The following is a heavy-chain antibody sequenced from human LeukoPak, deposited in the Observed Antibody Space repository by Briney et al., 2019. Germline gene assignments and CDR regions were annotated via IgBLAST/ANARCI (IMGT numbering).Heavy chain of an antibody. CDR2: IIPIFGIA. Sequence: SVKVSCKASGGTFSSYAISWVRQAPGQGLEWMGRIIPIFGIANYAQKFQGRVTITADKSTSTAYMELSSLRSEDTAVYYCARASSTSLLLDYWGQGTLITVSS. CDR1: GGTFSSYA. CDR3: ARASSTSLLLDY. J-gene: IGHJ4*02. D-gene: IGHD2-2*01. V-gene: IGHV1-69*04.